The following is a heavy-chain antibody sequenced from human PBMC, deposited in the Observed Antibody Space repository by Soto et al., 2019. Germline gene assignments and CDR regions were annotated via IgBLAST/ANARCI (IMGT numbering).Heavy chain of an antibody. CDR3: ARDYWTFDY. CDR2: ISESRGST. CDR1: GFSFSSYA. J-gene: IGHJ4*02. Sequence: GGSLRLSCAASGFSFSSYAMNWVRQAPGKGLEWVSAISESRGSTYYAASVKGRFTISRDNSKNTVYLQMNSLRAEDTAVYYCARDYWTFDYWGQGTLVTVSS. V-gene: IGHV3-23*01. D-gene: IGHD2-15*01.